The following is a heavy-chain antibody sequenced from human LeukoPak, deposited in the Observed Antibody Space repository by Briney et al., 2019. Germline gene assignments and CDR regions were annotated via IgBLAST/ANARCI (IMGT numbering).Heavy chain of an antibody. CDR2: IYYSGST. Sequence: SETLSLTCTVSGGSISSYYWSWIRQPPGKGLEWIGYIYYSGSTNYSPSLKSRVTISVDTSKNQFSLKLSSVTAADTAVYYCARGKAMDPYYYYGMDVWGQGTTVTVSS. J-gene: IGHJ6*02. D-gene: IGHD5-18*01. CDR3: ARGKAMDPYYYYGMDV. CDR1: GGSISSYY. V-gene: IGHV4-59*01.